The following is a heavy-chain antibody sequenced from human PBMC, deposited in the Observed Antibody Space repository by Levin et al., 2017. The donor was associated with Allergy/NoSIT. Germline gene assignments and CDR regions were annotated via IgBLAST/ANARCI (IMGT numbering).Heavy chain of an antibody. Sequence: SETLSLTCTVSGGSVSSGTYYWSWIRQPPGKGLEWIGYINYRGSTNYNPSLQSRVTISVDTSNHEFSLKLSSVTAADTAVYYCARNRIVVAGGTDYYYGMDVWGQGTTITVSS. D-gene: IGHD6-19*01. V-gene: IGHV4-61*01. J-gene: IGHJ6*02. CDR3: ARNRIVVAGGTDYYYGMDV. CDR1: GGSVSSGTYY. CDR2: INYRGST.